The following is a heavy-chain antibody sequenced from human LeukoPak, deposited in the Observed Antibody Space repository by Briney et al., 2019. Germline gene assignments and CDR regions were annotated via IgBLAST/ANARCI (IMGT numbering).Heavy chain of an antibody. V-gene: IGHV3-15*01. J-gene: IGHJ3*02. CDR2: IKSKTDGGTT. CDR3: TTDLSDIVVVPADKHAFDI. CDR1: GFTFSNAW. Sequence: GGSLRLSCAASGFTFSNAWMSWVRQAPGKGLEWVGRIKSKTDGGTTDYAAPVKGRFTISRDDSKNTLYLQMNSLKTEDTAVYYCTTDLSDIVVVPADKHAFDIWGQGTMVTVSS. D-gene: IGHD2-2*01.